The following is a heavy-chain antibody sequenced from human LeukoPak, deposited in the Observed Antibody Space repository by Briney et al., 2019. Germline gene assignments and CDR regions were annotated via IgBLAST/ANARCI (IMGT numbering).Heavy chain of an antibody. V-gene: IGHV3-33*01. CDR2: IWYDGSNK. J-gene: IGHJ4*02. D-gene: IGHD1-7*01. Sequence: PGGSLRLSCAASGFTFSSYGMHWVRQAPGKGLEWVAVIWYDGSNKYYADSVKGRFTTSRDKNSLFLQMNSVRAEDTAVYYCVGWGISGITNHWGQGTLVTVSS. CDR3: VGWGISGITNH. CDR1: GFTFSSYG.